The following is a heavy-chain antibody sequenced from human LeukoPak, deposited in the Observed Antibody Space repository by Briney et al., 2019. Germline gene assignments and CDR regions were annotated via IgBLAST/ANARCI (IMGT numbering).Heavy chain of an antibody. D-gene: IGHD3-22*01. J-gene: IGHJ4*02. CDR3: AKDPMYYYDSSGYYPYYFDY. CDR1: GFTVSSNY. Sequence: GGSLRLSCAASGFTVSSNYMSWVRQAPGKGLEWVSVIYGGGSTYYADSVKGRFTISRDNSKNTLYLQMNSLRAEDTAVYYCAKDPMYYYDSSGYYPYYFDYWGQGTLVTVSS. CDR2: IYGGGST. V-gene: IGHV3-66*01.